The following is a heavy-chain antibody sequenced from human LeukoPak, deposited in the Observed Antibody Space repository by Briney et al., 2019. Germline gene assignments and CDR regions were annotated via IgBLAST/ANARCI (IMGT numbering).Heavy chain of an antibody. J-gene: IGHJ5*02. V-gene: IGHV4-59*08. CDR2: VYYSGST. CDR1: GGSVSGYY. CDR3: ARHIAAAGTGWFDP. D-gene: IGHD6-13*01. Sequence: SSETLSLTCTVSGGSVSGYYWSWIRQPPGKGLEYIGYVYYSGSTNYNPSLKSRVTISVDTSKNQFSLKLSSVTAADTAVYYCARHIAAAGTGWFDPWGQGTLVTVSS.